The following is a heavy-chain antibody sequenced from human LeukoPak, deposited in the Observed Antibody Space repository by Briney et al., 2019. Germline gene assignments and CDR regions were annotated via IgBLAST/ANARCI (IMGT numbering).Heavy chain of an antibody. CDR1: GGTFSSYA. D-gene: IGHD1-26*01. Sequence: SVKVSCKASGGTFSSYAISWVRQAPGQGLEWMGGIIPIFGTANYAQKFQGRVTITADESTSTAYMELSSLRSEDTAVYYCARDASNWDRYYYYGMDVWGQGTTVTVSS. J-gene: IGHJ6*02. CDR2: IIPIFGTA. V-gene: IGHV1-69*13. CDR3: ARDASNWDRYYYYGMDV.